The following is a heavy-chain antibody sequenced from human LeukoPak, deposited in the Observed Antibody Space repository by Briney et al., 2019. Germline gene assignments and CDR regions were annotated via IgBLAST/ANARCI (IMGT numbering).Heavy chain of an antibody. CDR1: GFTFSSYG. D-gene: IGHD5-18*01. CDR2: IRYDGSNK. CDR3: AKDQLIQLWSAFDY. V-gene: IGHV3-30*02. J-gene: IGHJ4*02. Sequence: QSGGSLRLSCAASGFTFSSYGMHWVRQAPGKGLEWVAFIRYDGSNKYYADSVKGRFTISRDNSKNTLYLQMNSLRAEDTAVYYCAKDQLIQLWSAFDYWGQGTLVTVSS.